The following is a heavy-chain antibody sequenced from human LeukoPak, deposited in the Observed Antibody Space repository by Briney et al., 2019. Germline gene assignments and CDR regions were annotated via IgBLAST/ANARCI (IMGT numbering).Heavy chain of an antibody. D-gene: IGHD2-15*01. CDR2: IDASDSYT. J-gene: IGHJ4*02. CDR1: GYSFTTYW. CDR3: ARGLRGGPSGGGLDY. Sequence: GESLSISCKGSGYSFTTYWITWVRQMPGKGLEWMGRIDASDSYTNYSPSFQGHVTISADKSINTAYLQWSSLKASDTAMYYCARGLRGGPSGGGLDYWGQGTLVTVSS. V-gene: IGHV5-10-1*01.